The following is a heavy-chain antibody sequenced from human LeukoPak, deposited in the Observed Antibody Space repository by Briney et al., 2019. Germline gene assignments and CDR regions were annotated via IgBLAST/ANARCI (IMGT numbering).Heavy chain of an antibody. CDR2: INHSGST. V-gene: IGHV4-34*01. D-gene: IGHD3-16*01. CDR3: ARTALFGGRLTTPGLDY. J-gene: IGHJ4*02. Sequence: KPSETLSLTCAVYGGSFSGYYWSWIRQPPGKGLEWIGEINHSGSTNYNPSLKSRVTISVDTSKNQFSLKLSSVTAADTAVYYCARTALFGGRLTTPGLDYWGQGTLVTVSS. CDR1: GGSFSGYY.